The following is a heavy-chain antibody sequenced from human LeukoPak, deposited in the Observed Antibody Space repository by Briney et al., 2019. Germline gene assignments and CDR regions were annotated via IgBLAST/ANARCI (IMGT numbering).Heavy chain of an antibody. CDR2: IYPGDSDT. CDR3: ARRVNGDGHNSLRYYFDY. V-gene: IGHV5-51*01. J-gene: IGHJ4*02. CDR1: GYSFTSYW. Sequence: GESLKISCKGSGYSFTSYWIGWVRQMPGKGLEWMGIIYPGDSDTRYSPSFQGQVTISADKSISTAYLQWSSLKASDTAMYYCARRVNGDGHNSLRYYFDYWGQGTLVTVSS. D-gene: IGHD2-8*01.